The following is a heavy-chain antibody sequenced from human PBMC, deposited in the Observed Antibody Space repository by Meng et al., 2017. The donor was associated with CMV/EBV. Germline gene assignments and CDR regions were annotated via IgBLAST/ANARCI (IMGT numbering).Heavy chain of an antibody. V-gene: IGHV3-7*01. CDR1: GFTFNNYW. D-gene: IGHD2-15*01. Sequence: GESLKISCAASGFTFNNYWMTWVRQAPGKGLEWVANIKEDGSEKYYVNSVEGRFTISRDNAKKSLVLQMNSLRADDTAVYYCARDQGLLANWGQGTLVTVSS. CDR3: ARDQGLLAN. CDR2: IKEDGSEK. J-gene: IGHJ4*02.